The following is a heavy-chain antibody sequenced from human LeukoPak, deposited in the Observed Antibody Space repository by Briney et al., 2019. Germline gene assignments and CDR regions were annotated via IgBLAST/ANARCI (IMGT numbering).Heavy chain of an antibody. Sequence: KPGGSLRLSCAASGFTFSNAWMSWVRQAPGKGREWVGRIKSKTGGGTTDYAAPVKGRFTISRDDSKNTLYLQMNSLKTEDTAVYYCTSPPRYYYDSSGPYYYYYMDVWGKGTTVSVSS. CDR1: GFTFSNAW. D-gene: IGHD3-22*01. J-gene: IGHJ6*03. CDR2: IKSKTGGGTT. CDR3: TSPPRYYYDSSGPYYYYYMDV. V-gene: IGHV3-15*01.